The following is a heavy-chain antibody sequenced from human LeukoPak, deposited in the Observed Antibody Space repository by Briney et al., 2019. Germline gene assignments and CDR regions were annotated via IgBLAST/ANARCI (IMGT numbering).Heavy chain of an antibody. CDR3: VKDGGTYHLPKMYYFDY. J-gene: IGHJ4*02. CDR1: GFIFSSYA. Sequence: GAPRLSCAASGFIFSSYAMSWVRQAPGKGLEWVSGISGSAGSTYYADSVKGRFTISRDNSKNTLHLQMNSLRVEDTAVYYCVKDGGTYHLPKMYYFDYWGQGALVTVSS. CDR2: ISGSAGST. D-gene: IGHD2-2*01. V-gene: IGHV3-23*01.